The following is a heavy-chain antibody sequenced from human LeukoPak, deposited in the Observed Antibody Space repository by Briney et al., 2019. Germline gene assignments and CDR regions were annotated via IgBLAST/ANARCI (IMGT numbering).Heavy chain of an antibody. CDR1: GGSFSGYY. CDR3: ARGMVRGVIVYYYYGMDV. CDR2: INHSGST. Sequence: SETLSLTCAVYGGSFSGYYWSWIRQPPGKGLEWIGEINHSGSTNYNPSLKSRVTISVDTSKNQFSLKLSSVTAADTAVYYCARGMVRGVIVYYYYGMDVWGQGTTVTVSS. V-gene: IGHV4-34*01. J-gene: IGHJ6*02. D-gene: IGHD3-10*01.